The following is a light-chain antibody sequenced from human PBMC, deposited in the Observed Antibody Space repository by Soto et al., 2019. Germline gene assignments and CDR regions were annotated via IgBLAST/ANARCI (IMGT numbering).Light chain of an antibody. CDR1: QSISSY. Sequence: DIQMTQSPSSLSASVGDRVTITCRASQSISSYLNWYQQKPGKAPKLLIYAASSLQSGVPSRFSGSGSGIDFTLTISSLQPEDFATYYCQQSYSTLWTFGQGTKVDIK. CDR2: AAS. CDR3: QQSYSTLWT. J-gene: IGKJ1*01. V-gene: IGKV1-39*01.